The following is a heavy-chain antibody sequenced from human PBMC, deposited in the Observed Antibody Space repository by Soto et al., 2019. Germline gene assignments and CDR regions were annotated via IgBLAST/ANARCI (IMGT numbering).Heavy chain of an antibody. V-gene: IGHV1-8*01. CDR3: ARGREDCSSTSCHAGYYYYYYMDV. J-gene: IGHJ6*03. Sequence: ASVKVSCKASGYTFTSYDINWVRQATGQGLEWMGWMNPNSGNTGYAQKFQGRVTMTRNTSISTAYMELSSLRSEDTAVYYCARGREDCSSTSCHAGYYYYYYMDVWGKGTTVTVSS. D-gene: IGHD2-2*01. CDR1: GYTFTSYD. CDR2: MNPNSGNT.